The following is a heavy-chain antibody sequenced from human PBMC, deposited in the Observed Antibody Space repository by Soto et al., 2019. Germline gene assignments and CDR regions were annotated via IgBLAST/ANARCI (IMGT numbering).Heavy chain of an antibody. CDR2: IIPIFGTA. J-gene: IGHJ4*02. CDR3: ARGPYYYDSNGYHFLAYYFHY. CDR1: GGTFSSYA. D-gene: IGHD3-22*01. Sequence: GASVKVSCKASGGTFSSYAISWVRQAPGQGLEWMGGIIPIFGTANYAQKFQGRVTITADESTSTAYMELSSLRSEDTAVYYCARGPYYYDSNGYHFLAYYFHYWGQATLLTGSS. V-gene: IGHV1-69*13.